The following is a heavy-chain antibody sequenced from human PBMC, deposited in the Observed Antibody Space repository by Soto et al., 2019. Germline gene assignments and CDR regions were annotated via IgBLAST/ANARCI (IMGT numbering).Heavy chain of an antibody. J-gene: IGHJ4*02. Sequence: SETLSLTCTVSGGSISSGGYYWSWIRQHPGKGLEWIGYIYYSGSTYYNPSLKSRVTISVDTAKNQFSLKLSSVTAADTAVYYCASQLIAARRAFDYWGQGTLVTVSS. CDR2: IYYSGST. D-gene: IGHD6-6*01. CDR3: ASQLIAARRAFDY. CDR1: GGSISSGGYY. V-gene: IGHV4-31*03.